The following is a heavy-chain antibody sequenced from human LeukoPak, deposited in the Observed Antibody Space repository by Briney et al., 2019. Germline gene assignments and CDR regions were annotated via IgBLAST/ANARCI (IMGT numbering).Heavy chain of an antibody. CDR3: ARGIRRSSTLPDKYYYYYMDV. Sequence: GASVKVSCKASGYTFTSYDINWVRQATGQGLEWMGWMNPNSGNTGYAQKFQGRVTMTRNTSISTAYMELSSLRSEDTAVYYCARGIRRSSTLPDKYYYYYMDVWGKGTTVTVSS. CDR2: MNPNSGNT. D-gene: IGHD1-26*01. CDR1: GYTFTSYD. V-gene: IGHV1-8*01. J-gene: IGHJ6*03.